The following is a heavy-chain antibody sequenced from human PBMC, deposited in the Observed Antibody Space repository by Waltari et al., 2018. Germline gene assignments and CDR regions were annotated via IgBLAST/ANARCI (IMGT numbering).Heavy chain of an antibody. D-gene: IGHD2-15*01. CDR2: IYYSGRT. J-gene: IGHJ3*02. Sequence: QLQLQESGPGLVKPSETLSLTCTVSGGSISSSSYYWGWIRQPPGKGLEWIGSIYYSGRTYYNPSLKSRVTISVDTSKNQFSLKLSSVTAADTAVYYCASLYCSGGSCYNAFDIWGQGTMVTVSS. CDR3: ASLYCSGGSCYNAFDI. CDR1: GGSISSSSYY. V-gene: IGHV4-39*01.